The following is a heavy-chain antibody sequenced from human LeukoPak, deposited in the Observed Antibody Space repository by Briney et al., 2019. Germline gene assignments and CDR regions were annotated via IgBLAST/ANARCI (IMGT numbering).Heavy chain of an antibody. Sequence: GGSLRLSCAASGFTFSSHGMQWVRQAPGKGLEWVAVISYDGGTKYYADSVKGRFTISRDNSKNTLYLQMNSLRAEDTAVYYCARFVIAAQNWFDPWGQGTLVTVSS. CDR2: ISYDGGTK. J-gene: IGHJ5*02. V-gene: IGHV3-30*03. CDR1: GFTFSSHG. CDR3: ARFVIAAQNWFDP. D-gene: IGHD6-6*01.